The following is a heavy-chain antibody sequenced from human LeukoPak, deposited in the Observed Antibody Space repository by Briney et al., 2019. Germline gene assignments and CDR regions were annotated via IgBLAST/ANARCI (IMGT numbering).Heavy chain of an antibody. J-gene: IGHJ4*02. CDR3: ATHSSGYYDFDY. CDR1: GFTFSSYS. D-gene: IGHD3-22*01. Sequence: GGSRRLSCAASGFTFSSYSMNWVRQAPGKGLEWVSSISSSSSYIYYADSVKGRFTISRDNAKNSLYLQMNSLRAEDTAVYYCATHSSGYYDFDYWGQGTLVTVSS. V-gene: IGHV3-21*01. CDR2: ISSSSSYI.